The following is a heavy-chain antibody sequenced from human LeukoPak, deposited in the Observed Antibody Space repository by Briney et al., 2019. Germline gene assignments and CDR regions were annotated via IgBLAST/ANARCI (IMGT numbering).Heavy chain of an antibody. CDR1: GYTFTGYY. D-gene: IGHD3-9*01. V-gene: IGHV1-2*02. CDR3: AREYYDILTGYYASVDY. CDR2: INSKSGGT. Sequence: ASVKVSCKASGYTFTGYYIYWVRQAPGQGLEWMGWINSKSGGTKLAQKFQGRVTMTRDTSISTAYMELSRLRSDDTAVYYCAREYYDILTGYYASVDYWGQGTLVTVSS. J-gene: IGHJ4*02.